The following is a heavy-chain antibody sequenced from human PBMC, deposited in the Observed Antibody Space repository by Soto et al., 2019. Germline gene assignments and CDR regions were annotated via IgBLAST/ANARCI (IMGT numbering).Heavy chain of an antibody. CDR2: IKQDGSEK. V-gene: IGHV3-7*01. J-gene: IGHJ5*02. D-gene: IGHD6-6*01. CDR3: ARDHRYSSSFEPANWFDP. CDR1: GFTFSSYW. Sequence: GGSLRLSCAASGFTFSSYWMSWVRQAPGKGLEWVANIKQDGSEKYYVDSVKGRFTISRDNAKNSLYLQMNSLRAEDTAVYYCARDHRYSSSFEPANWFDPWGQGTLVTVSS.